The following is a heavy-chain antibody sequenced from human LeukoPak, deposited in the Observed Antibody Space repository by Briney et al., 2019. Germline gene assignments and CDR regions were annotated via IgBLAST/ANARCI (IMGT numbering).Heavy chain of an antibody. CDR2: ISGSGGST. Sequence: GGSLRLSCAASGFTFIKYAMNWVSQAPGKGLAWVSGISGSGGSTYHADSVKGRFTIFRDNAKNTLYLQMNSLRAEDTAVYYCARGMSGYYGMDVWGQGTTVTVSS. J-gene: IGHJ6*02. CDR1: GFTFIKYA. V-gene: IGHV3-23*01. CDR3: ARGMSGYYGMDV.